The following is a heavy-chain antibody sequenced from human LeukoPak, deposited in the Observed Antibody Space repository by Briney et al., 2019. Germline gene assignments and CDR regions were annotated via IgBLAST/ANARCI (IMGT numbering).Heavy chain of an antibody. CDR1: GYTFTSYG. CDR3: ARGRGSYYPFDY. CDR2: MNPNSGNT. Sequence: ASVKVSCKASGYTFTSYGISWVRQAPGQGLEWMGWMNPNSGNTGYAQKFQGRVTMTRNTSISTAYMELSSLRSEDTAVYYCARGRGSYYPFDYWGQGTLVTVSS. V-gene: IGHV1-8*02. J-gene: IGHJ4*02. D-gene: IGHD1-26*01.